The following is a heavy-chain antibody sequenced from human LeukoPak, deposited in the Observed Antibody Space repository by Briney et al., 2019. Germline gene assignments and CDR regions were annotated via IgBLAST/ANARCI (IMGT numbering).Heavy chain of an antibody. Sequence: PSETLCLTCTVSGGSISSGGYYWSWMRQHPGMGLEWIGYIYCSGSTYSNPSLKSRVIISVDTYKNQFSLKLSSVTAAATAVYYCSRLTAYFDLGGRGTLVTVSS. CDR3: SRLTAYFDL. CDR1: GGSISSGGYY. CDR2: IYCSGST. V-gene: IGHV4-31*03. J-gene: IGHJ2*01.